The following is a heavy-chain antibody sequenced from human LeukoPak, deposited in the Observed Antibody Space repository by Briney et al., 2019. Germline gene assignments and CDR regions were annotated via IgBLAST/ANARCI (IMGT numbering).Heavy chain of an antibody. CDR3: AREGGLYRPLAY. J-gene: IGHJ4*02. V-gene: IGHV4-4*02. CDR2: VHLSGRT. Sequence: SETLSLTCGVYGGSISSHNLWSWVRQPPGEGLEWIGEVHLSGRTNYNPSLESRVTMSVDMSENHISLKLTSVTAADTAVYYCAREGGLYRPLAYWGQGTLVTVSS. CDR1: GGSISSHNL.